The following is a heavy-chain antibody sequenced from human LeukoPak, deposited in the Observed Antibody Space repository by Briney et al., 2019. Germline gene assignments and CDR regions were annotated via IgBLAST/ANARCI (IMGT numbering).Heavy chain of an antibody. V-gene: IGHV3-13*01. Sequence: GGSLRLSCAASGFTFSSYDMHWVRQATGKGLEWVSAIGTAGDTYYPGSVKGRFTISRENAKNSLYLQMNSLRAEDTAVYYCAKAQRITMIVVVITGLDYWGQGTLVTVSS. J-gene: IGHJ4*02. D-gene: IGHD3-22*01. CDR1: GFTFSSYD. CDR3: AKAQRITMIVVVITGLDY. CDR2: IGTAGDT.